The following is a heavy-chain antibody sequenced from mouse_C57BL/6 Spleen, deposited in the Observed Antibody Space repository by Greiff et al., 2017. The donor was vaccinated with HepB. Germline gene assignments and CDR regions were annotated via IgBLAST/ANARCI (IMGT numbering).Heavy chain of an antibody. V-gene: IGHV1-26*01. Sequence: VQLQQSGSELVKPGASVKISCKASGYTFTDYYMNWVKQSHGKSLEWIGDINPNNGGTSYNQKFKGKATLTVDKSSSTAYMELRSLTSEDSAVYYCARPSTVDAMDYWGQGTSVTVSS. CDR2: INPNNGGT. D-gene: IGHD1-1*01. CDR1: GYTFTDYY. CDR3: ARPSTVDAMDY. J-gene: IGHJ4*01.